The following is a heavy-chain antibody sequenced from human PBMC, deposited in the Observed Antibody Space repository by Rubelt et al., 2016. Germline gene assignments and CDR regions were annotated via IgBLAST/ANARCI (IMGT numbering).Heavy chain of an antibody. J-gene: IGHJ4*02. V-gene: IGHV4-59*08. D-gene: IGHD3-22*01. CDR2: IYYSGST. Sequence: QPPGKGLEWIGYIYYSGSTNYNPSLKSRVTISVDTSKNQFSLKLSSVTAADTAVYYCARQGWSGVYYDSSGYYPFDYWGQGTLVTVSS. CDR3: ARQGWSGVYYDSSGYYPFDY.